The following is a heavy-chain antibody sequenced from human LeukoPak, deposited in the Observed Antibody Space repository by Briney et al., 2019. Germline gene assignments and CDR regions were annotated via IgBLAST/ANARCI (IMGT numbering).Heavy chain of an antibody. CDR3: ARGITMVREGFDY. CDR2: IIPIFGTA. Sequence: SVKVSCKASGYTFTSYYMHWVRQAPGQGLEWMGGIIPIFGTANYAQKFQGRVTITADESTSTAYMELSSLRSEDTAVYYCARGITMVREGFDYWGQGTLVTVSS. D-gene: IGHD3-10*01. J-gene: IGHJ4*02. CDR1: GYTFTSYY. V-gene: IGHV1-69*13.